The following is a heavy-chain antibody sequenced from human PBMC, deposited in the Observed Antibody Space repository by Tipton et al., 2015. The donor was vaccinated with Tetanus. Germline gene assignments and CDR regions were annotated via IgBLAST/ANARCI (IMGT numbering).Heavy chain of an antibody. CDR3: ARAYDFWSGHLDS. CDR1: GGSVNSGGYY. Sequence: TLSLTCTVSGGSVNSGGYYWSWIRQPPGKGLEWIGYASYSGSSNYNPSLKSRVIISIDAPKNQFSLKLSSVAAADTAVYSCARAYDFWSGHLDSWGQGTLVTVSS. CDR2: ASYSGSS. V-gene: IGHV4-61*08. J-gene: IGHJ4*02. D-gene: IGHD3-3*01.